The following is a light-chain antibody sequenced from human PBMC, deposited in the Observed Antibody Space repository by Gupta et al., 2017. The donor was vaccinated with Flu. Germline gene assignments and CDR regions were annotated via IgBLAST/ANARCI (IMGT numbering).Light chain of an antibody. Sequence: SSALTPAPAVSAALGQTVRITCQGDSLRTSYASWYQQKPGQAPVLVIYAKNNRPSGIPDRFAGSSSGNTASLTITGAQAEEEANYYCNSRDSTDNHQAVFGGGTKLTVL. V-gene: IGLV3-19*01. J-gene: IGLJ2*01. CDR2: AKN. CDR3: NSRDSTDNHQAV. CDR1: SLRTSY.